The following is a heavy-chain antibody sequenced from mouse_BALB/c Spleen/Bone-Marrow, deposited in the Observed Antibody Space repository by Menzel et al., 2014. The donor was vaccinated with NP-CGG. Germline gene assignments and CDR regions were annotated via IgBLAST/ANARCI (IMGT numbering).Heavy chain of an antibody. J-gene: IGHJ1*01. Sequence: EESGGRLVTPGGTLTLTCTVSGFSLSGYNMQWVRQAPGKGLEWIGYIGSGGSAYYASWAKGRFTISXTSTTVDLKITSLTAADTATYFCARDYDYKFDLWGPGTLVTVSS. CDR2: IGSGGSA. D-gene: IGHD2-4*01. CDR1: GFSLSGYN. V-gene: IGHV5-6-5*01. CDR3: ARDYDYKFDL.